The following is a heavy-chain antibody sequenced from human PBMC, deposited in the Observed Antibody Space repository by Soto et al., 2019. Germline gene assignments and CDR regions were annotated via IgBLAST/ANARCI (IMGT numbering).Heavy chain of an antibody. CDR2: IIPIFGTT. J-gene: IGHJ6*02. D-gene: IGHD6-19*01. CDR1: GGTFSSYA. Sequence: QVQLVQSGAEVKKPGSSVKVSCTASGGTFSSYAISWVRQAPGQGLEWMGGIIPIFGTTNYAQKFQGRVTITADESTSTANMELSSLRSEDTAVYYCASAVAKYYYYGMDVWGQGTTVTVSS. V-gene: IGHV1-69*12. CDR3: ASAVAKYYYYGMDV.